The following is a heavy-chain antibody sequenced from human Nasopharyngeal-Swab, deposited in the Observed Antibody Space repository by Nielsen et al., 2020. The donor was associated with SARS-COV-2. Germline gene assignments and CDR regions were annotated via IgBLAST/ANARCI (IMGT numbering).Heavy chain of an antibody. CDR2: IYGGSTT. Sequence: WIRQPPGKGLEWVSVIYGGSTTEYADSVRGRFTISRDRSGNTLYLQMNSLRADDTAIYYCARDPRGDGYSFFDYWGQGTEVTVSS. D-gene: IGHD5-24*01. CDR3: ARDPRGDGYSFFDY. J-gene: IGHJ4*02. V-gene: IGHV3-53*01.